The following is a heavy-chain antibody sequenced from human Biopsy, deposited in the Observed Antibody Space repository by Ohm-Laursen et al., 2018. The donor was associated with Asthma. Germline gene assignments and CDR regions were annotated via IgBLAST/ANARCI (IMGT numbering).Heavy chain of an antibody. CDR2: HDHEEGGT. D-gene: IGHD4-17*01. J-gene: IGHJ4*02. CDR1: GYILTDLS. Sequence: ASVKVSCKISGYILTDLSTHWVRQAPGQGLEWMGGHDHEEGGTVNARRFQGRVTMTEDTSTDTAYMELSSLSSDDTAVYYCASDFPKDYVRYNFQFWGQGTLVTVPS. CDR3: ASDFPKDYVRYNFQF. V-gene: IGHV1-24*01.